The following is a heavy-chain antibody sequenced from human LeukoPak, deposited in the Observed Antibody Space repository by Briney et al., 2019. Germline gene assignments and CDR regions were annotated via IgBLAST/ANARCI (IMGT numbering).Heavy chain of an antibody. CDR3: TIGVY. V-gene: IGHV3-73*01. CDR2: IRSKAGNDAT. J-gene: IGHJ4*02. CDR1: GFTFSGSV. Sequence: GGSLRLSCAASGFTFSGSVLLWVRQASGRGLEWVGRIRSKAGNDATAYAASVKGRLTISRDDSRNTAYLQMNSLKTEDAAMYYCTIGVYWGQGTLVTVSS.